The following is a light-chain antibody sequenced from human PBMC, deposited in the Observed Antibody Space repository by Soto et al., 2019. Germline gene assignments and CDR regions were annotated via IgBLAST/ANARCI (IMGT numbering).Light chain of an antibody. V-gene: IGLV1-47*01. J-gene: IGLJ1*01. CDR2: RNN. CDR1: SSNIGSNY. CDR3: AAWDDNLSGNYV. Sequence: QSVLTQPPSASETPGQRVTISCSGSSSNIGSNYVYWYQQLPGTAPKLLIYRNNQRPSGVPDRFSGSKSGTSASLAISGLRSEDEADYYCAAWDDNLSGNYVFGTGTKVTVL.